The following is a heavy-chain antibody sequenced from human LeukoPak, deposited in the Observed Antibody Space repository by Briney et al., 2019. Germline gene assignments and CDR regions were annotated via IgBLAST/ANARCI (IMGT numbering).Heavy chain of an antibody. Sequence: PSETLSLTCAVYGGSFSGYYWSWIRQPPGKGLEWIGEINHSGSTNYNPSLKSRVTISVDASKNQFSLKLSSVTAADTAVYYCARGHKIRIAARSVPRGRFDYWGQGTLVTVSS. CDR3: ARGHKIRIAARSVPRGRFDY. CDR2: INHSGST. D-gene: IGHD6-6*01. CDR1: GGSFSGYY. J-gene: IGHJ4*02. V-gene: IGHV4-34*01.